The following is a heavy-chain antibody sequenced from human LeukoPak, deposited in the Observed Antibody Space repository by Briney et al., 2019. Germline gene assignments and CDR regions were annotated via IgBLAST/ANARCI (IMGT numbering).Heavy chain of an antibody. CDR1: GYTFTRYV. CDR3: ARAACTWSCFDY. V-gene: IGHV1-3*04. Sequence: ASVKVSCSASGYTFTRYVVQSVRRAGGHRLGWWGWILTGNGNTKYSQKFQDRVTITRDTSASTVYMELSSLRSEDTAVYYCARAACTWSCFDYWGQGILVTVSS. CDR2: ILTGNGNT. J-gene: IGHJ4*02. D-gene: IGHD2-2*01.